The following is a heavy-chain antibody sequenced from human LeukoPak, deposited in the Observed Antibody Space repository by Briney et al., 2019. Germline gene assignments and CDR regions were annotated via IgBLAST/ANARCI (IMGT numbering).Heavy chain of an antibody. CDR1: GGSISSYY. Sequence: SETLSLTCTVSGGSISSYYWSWIRQPPGRGLEWIGYIYYSGSTNYNPSLKSRVTISVDTSKNQFSLKLSSVTAADTAVFYCARVASGYDVFDIWGQGTMVTVSS. V-gene: IGHV4-59*01. J-gene: IGHJ3*02. D-gene: IGHD3-3*01. CDR2: IYYSGST. CDR3: ARVASGYDVFDI.